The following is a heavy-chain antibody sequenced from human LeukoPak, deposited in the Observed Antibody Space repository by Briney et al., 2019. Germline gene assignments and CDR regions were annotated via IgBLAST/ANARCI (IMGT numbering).Heavy chain of an antibody. V-gene: IGHV3-7*01. D-gene: IGHD2/OR15-2a*01. CDR3: ARKNGMDV. Sequence: GGSQRLSCAASGFTFSNYWMSWVRQAPGKGLEWVASMKHDGSEKHYLDSVKGRFTISRDNAKNSVYLQINALRAEDTAVYYCARKNGMDVWGRGTTVTVSS. CDR1: GFTFSNYW. J-gene: IGHJ6*02. CDR2: MKHDGSEK.